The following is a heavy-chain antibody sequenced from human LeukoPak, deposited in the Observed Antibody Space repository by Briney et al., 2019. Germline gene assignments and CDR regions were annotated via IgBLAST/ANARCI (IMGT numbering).Heavy chain of an antibody. CDR2: VSYDGSNK. V-gene: IGHV3-30*18. D-gene: IGHD3-10*01. CDR1: GFTFSSYG. CDR3: AKDSLITMVRGVVVNYYGMDV. Sequence: GGSLRLSCAASGFTFSSYGMHWVRQAPGKGLEWVAVVSYDGSNKYYAGSVKGRFTISRDNSKNTLYLQMNSLRAEDTAVYYCAKDSLITMVRGVVVNYYGMDVWGKGTTVTVSS. J-gene: IGHJ6*04.